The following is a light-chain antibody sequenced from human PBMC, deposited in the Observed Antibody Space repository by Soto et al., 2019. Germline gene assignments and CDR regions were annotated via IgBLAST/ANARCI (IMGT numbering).Light chain of an antibody. V-gene: IGLV2-14*01. CDR2: EVS. CDR3: SSYTSSSIDDV. Sequence: QSALTQPASVSGSPGQSITISCTGTSSDVGGYNYVFWYQQHPGKAHKLMIYEVSNRPSGVSNRFSGSKSGNTASLTISGLQAEDEADYYCSSYTSSSIDDVFGTGTKVTVL. J-gene: IGLJ1*01. CDR1: SSDVGGYNY.